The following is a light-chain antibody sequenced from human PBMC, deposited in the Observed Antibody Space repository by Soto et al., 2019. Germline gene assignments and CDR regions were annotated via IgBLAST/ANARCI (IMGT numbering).Light chain of an antibody. Sequence: EIVMTQSPATLSVSPGERATLSCRASQSVSSNLAWYQQKPGQAPRLLIYDASTRDTGIPARFSGSGSGTEFTRTISSLRSEDFAVYYCQQYNNWPPLTFGGGTKVEIK. J-gene: IGKJ4*01. CDR2: DAS. V-gene: IGKV3-15*01. CDR3: QQYNNWPPLT. CDR1: QSVSSN.